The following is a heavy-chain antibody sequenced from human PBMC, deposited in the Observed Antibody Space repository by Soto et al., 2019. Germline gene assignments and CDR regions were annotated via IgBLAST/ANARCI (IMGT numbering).Heavy chain of an antibody. CDR3: ARGYCSGGSCKYAYYYYGMDV. Sequence: PSETLSLTCTVSGGSISSSSHFWGWIRQPPGKGLEWIGYIYYSGSTNYNPSLKSRVTISVDTSKNQFSLKLSSVTAADTAVYYCARGYCSGGSCKYAYYYYGMDVWGQGTTVTVSS. V-gene: IGHV4-61*05. CDR2: IYYSGST. D-gene: IGHD2-15*01. J-gene: IGHJ6*02. CDR1: GGSISSSSHF.